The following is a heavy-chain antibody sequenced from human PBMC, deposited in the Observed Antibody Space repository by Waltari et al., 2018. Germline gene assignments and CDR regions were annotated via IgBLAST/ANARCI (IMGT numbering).Heavy chain of an antibody. J-gene: IGHJ3*02. CDR2: IYYSGGT. CDR3: ATPTTPGSDAFDI. CDR1: GGSISSSSYY. D-gene: IGHD1-7*01. Sequence: QLQLQESGPGLVKPSETLSLTCTVSGGSISSSSYYWGWIRQPPGKGLEWIGSIYYSGGTYYNPSLKSRVTISVDTSKNQFSLKLSSVTAADTAVYYCATPTTPGSDAFDIWGQGTMVTVSS. V-gene: IGHV4-39*01.